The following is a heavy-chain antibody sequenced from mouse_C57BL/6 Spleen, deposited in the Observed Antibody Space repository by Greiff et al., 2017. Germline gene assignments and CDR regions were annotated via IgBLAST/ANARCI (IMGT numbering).Heavy chain of an antibody. Sequence: QVQLQQSGPELVKPGASVKISCKASGYAFSSSWMNWVKQRPGKGLEWIGRIYPGDGDTNYNGKFKGKATLTADKYSSPAYMQLSRLTTEDSAVYFCARLGDGYLRDFDVWGTGTTVTVSS. V-gene: IGHV1-82*01. CDR2: IYPGDGDT. CDR1: GYAFSSSW. J-gene: IGHJ1*03. D-gene: IGHD2-3*01. CDR3: ARLGDGYLRDFDV.